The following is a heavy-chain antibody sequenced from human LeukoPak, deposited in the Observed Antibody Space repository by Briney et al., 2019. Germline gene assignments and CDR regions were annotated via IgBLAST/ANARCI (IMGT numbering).Heavy chain of an antibody. CDR2: INANDGGT. CDR3: ARRQRQQNYYESIGYMDY. V-gene: IGHV1-2*02. Sequence: GASVKVSCKASGYSFTDNFIHWVRQAPGQGLEWMGSINANDGGTNYAHKFHDRVAMTRDTAIRTAYMELSSLTSDDSAVYFCARRQRQQNYYESIGYMDYWGQGALVTVSS. CDR1: GYSFTDNF. D-gene: IGHD3-22*01. J-gene: IGHJ4*02.